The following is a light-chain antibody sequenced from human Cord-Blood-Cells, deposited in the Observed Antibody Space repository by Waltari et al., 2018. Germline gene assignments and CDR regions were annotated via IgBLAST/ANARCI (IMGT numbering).Light chain of an antibody. CDR2: EDK. J-gene: IGLJ2*01. V-gene: IGLV6-57*02. Sequence: NFMLTQPHSVSESPGETVTISSTGSSGRIASNYVQWSQQRPGSAPTTLIYEDKQIPSGVPDRFSGSIDSSSNSASLTISGLKTEDEADYYCQSYDSSNHVVFGGGTKLTVL. CDR1: SGRIASNY. CDR3: QSYDSSNHVV.